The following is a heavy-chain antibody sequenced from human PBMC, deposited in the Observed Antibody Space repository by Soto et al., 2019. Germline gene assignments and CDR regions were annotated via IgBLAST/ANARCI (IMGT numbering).Heavy chain of an antibody. D-gene: IGHD3-16*01. CDR1: GGSFSGYY. CDR3: ARGGEITSSYYGMDV. J-gene: IGHJ6*02. V-gene: IGHV4-34*01. Sequence: SETLSLTCAVYGGSFSGYYWSWIRQPPGKGLEWIGEINHSGSTNYNPSLKSRVTISVDTSKNQFSLKLSSVTAADTAVYYCARGGEITSSYYGMDVWGQATTVTVSS. CDR2: INHSGST.